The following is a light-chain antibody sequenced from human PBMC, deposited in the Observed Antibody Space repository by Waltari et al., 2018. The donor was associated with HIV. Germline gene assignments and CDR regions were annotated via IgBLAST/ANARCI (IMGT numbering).Light chain of an antibody. CDR1: SSDIGAFYS. CDR2: EVS. V-gene: IGLV2-14*01. J-gene: IGLJ3*02. CDR3: ASYTSSNVV. Sequence: QSALTQPAPVSGSPGQSIPLPCTGLSSDIGAFYSVSWYPQHPSKAPKLMIYEVSDRPSGVSFRFSGSKSGNTASLTISGLQAEDEGDYYCASYTSSNVVFGGGTKLTVL.